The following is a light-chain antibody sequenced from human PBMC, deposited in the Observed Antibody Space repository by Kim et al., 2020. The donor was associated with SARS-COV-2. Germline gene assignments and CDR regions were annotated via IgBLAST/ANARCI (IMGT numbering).Light chain of an antibody. V-gene: IGKV3-20*01. J-gene: IGKJ2*01. CDR2: GTS. CDR3: HQYGYSPYT. Sequence: EIVLTQSPATLSLSPGERASLSCRASQSINTNYLAWHQQKPGQAPRLLIYGTSSRATGIPDRFSGSGSGTDFTLSISRLEPEDFAVYYCHQYGYSPYTFGQGTMLEI. CDR1: QSINTNY.